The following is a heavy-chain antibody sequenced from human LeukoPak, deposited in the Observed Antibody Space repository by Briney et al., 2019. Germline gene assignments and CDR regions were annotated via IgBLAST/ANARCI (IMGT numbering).Heavy chain of an antibody. J-gene: IGHJ4*02. V-gene: IGHV4-59*01. Sequence: PSETLSLTCTVSGGSISNYYWNWIRQPPGKGLEWIGYVYYSESTNYNPSLKSRVTMSVDTSKNQFSLKLTTLTAADTAVYYCARGGTRRITAVAGVTFDYWGQGTLVTVSS. CDR2: VYYSEST. CDR1: GGSISNYY. D-gene: IGHD6-19*01. CDR3: ARGGTRRITAVAGVTFDY.